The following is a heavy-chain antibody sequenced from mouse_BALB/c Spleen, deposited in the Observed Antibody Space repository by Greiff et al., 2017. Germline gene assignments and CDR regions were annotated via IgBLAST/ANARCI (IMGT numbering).Heavy chain of an antibody. CDR3: ARKGDDGYYGAWFAY. V-gene: IGHV1S29*02. J-gene: IGHJ3*01. CDR2: IYPYNGGT. CDR1: GYTFTDYN. D-gene: IGHD2-3*01. Sequence: EVQLQESGPELVKPGASVKISCKASGYTFTDYNMHWVKQSHGKSLEWIGYIYPYNGGTGYNQKFKSKATLTVDNSSSTAYMELRSLTSEDSAVYYCARKGDDGYYGAWFAYWGQGTLVTVSA.